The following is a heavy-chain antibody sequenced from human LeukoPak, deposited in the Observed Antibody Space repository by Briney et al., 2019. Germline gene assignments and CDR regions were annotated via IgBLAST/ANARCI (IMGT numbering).Heavy chain of an antibody. CDR1: GGTFSSYA. D-gene: IGHD2-2*02. CDR3: ARDTFGYCSSTSCYREYYFDY. Sequence: SVKVSCEASGGTFSSYAISWVRQAPGQGLEWMGRIIPILGIANYAQKFQGRVTITADKSTSTAYMELSSLRSEDTAVYYCARDTFGYCSSTSCYREYYFDYWGQGTLVTVSS. CDR2: IIPILGIA. J-gene: IGHJ4*02. V-gene: IGHV1-69*04.